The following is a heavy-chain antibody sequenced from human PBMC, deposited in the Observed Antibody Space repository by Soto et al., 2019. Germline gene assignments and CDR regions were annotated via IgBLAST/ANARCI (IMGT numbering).Heavy chain of an antibody. CDR3: AREWVAVAGKDYYGMDV. J-gene: IGHJ6*01. CDR1: GYSCTSDG. D-gene: IGHD6-19*01. V-gene: IGHV5-10-1*01. Sequence: SLRVSGKVAGYSCTSDGISWMLKMPGRGLEWTGSIHPSDSYTNYSPSFNGHVNISADQPISTAYLQSRSLKASDTALSSCAREWVAVAGKDYYGMDVRRKRTTVTVSS. CDR2: IHPSDSYT.